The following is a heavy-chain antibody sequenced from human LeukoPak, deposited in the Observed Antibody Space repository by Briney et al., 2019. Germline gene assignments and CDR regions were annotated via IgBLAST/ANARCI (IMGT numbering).Heavy chain of an antibody. CDR3: AKLGKTENHYGSGRFSYYYYMDV. CDR2: INEDESEK. Sequence: PGGSLRLSCLASGITSNNYWMAWVRQAPGKGLEWMANINEDESEKYYVDSVRGRFTISRDNSKNTLYLQMNSLRAEDTAVYYCAKLGKTENHYGSGRFSYYYYMDVWGKGTTVTISS. J-gene: IGHJ6*03. V-gene: IGHV3-7*01. CDR1: GITSNNYW. D-gene: IGHD3-10*01.